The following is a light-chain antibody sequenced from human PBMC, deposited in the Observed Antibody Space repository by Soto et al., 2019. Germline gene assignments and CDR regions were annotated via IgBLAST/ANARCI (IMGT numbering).Light chain of an antibody. CDR1: QSVSSY. CDR3: QQRSNWPWT. CDR2: DAS. J-gene: IGKJ1*01. Sequence: EIVLTQSPATLSLSPGERATLSCRASQSVSSYLAWYQQQPGQAPRLLIYDASNRATGIPARFSGSGSGTDFTLTISSLEPEDSAVYYGQQRSNWPWTFGQGTKVEIK. V-gene: IGKV3-11*01.